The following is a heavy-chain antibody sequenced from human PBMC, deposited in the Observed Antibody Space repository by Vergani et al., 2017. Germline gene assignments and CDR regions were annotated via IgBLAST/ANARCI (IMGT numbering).Heavy chain of an antibody. CDR3: ARESDFWNPAFDY. D-gene: IGHD3-3*01. J-gene: IGHJ4*02. V-gene: IGHV3-33*01. CDR2: IWYDGRNK. CDR1: GFTFSSYG. Sequence: QVQLVESGGGVVQPGRSLRLSCAASGFTFSSYGMHWVRQAPGKGLEGVAVIWYDGRNKYYADSVKGRFTISRDNSKNTLYLQMNSLRAEDTAVYYCARESDFWNPAFDYWGQGTLVTVSS.